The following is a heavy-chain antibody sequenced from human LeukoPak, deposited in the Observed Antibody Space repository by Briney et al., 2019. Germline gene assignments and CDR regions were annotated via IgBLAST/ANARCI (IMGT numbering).Heavy chain of an antibody. V-gene: IGHV4-30-2*01. Sequence: SQTLSLTCAVPGGSISSGGYSWSWIRQPPGKGLEWIGYMYHGGSTYYNPSLEGRVTISVDRSKNQFSLKVSSVTAADTAVYYCASTNDFGDYMGAWGQGTLVTVSS. CDR1: GGSISSGGYS. CDR3: ASTNDFGDYMGA. CDR2: MYHGGST. J-gene: IGHJ5*02. D-gene: IGHD4-17*01.